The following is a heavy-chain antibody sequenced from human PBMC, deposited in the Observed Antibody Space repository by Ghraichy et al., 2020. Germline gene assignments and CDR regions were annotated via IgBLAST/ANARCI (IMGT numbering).Heavy chain of an antibody. CDR1: GFIFTSYS. D-gene: IGHD3-9*01. J-gene: IGHJ6*02. V-gene: IGHV3-21*01. CDR3: ARDGDILTGERYYQGMDV. Sequence: GESLNISCAASGFIFTSYSMNWVRQAPGKWLEWVSSISSSSNYIYYADSVKGRFTTSRDNADNSLYLQMDSLRAEDTALYYCARDGDILTGERYYQGMDVWGQGTTVTVSS. CDR2: ISSSSNYI.